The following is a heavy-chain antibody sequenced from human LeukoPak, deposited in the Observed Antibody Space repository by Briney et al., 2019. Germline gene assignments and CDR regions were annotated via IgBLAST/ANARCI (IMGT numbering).Heavy chain of an antibody. D-gene: IGHD2-2*01. Sequence: SQTLSLTCAISGDSVSSNSVTWSWIRQSPSRGLEWLGRTYYRSTWYNDYAVSVRGRITVNPDTSKNQFSLHLNSVTPEDTAVYYCARRLTQYDCFDPWGQGILVTVSS. CDR2: TYYRSTWYN. J-gene: IGHJ5*02. V-gene: IGHV6-1*01. CDR1: GDSVSSNSVT. CDR3: ARRLTQYDCFDP.